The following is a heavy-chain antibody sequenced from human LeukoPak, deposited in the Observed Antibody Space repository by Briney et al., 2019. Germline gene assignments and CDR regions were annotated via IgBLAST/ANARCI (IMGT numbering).Heavy chain of an antibody. CDR2: ISYDGSNK. CDR1: GFMFSSNW. CDR3: ARDLRFLEWFNWFDP. Sequence: GGSLRLSCAASGFMFSSNWMSWVRLAPGKGLEWVAVISYDGSNKYYADSVKGRFTISRDNSKNTLYLQMNSLRAEDTAVYYCARDLRFLEWFNWFDPWGQGTLVTVSS. D-gene: IGHD3-3*01. J-gene: IGHJ5*02. V-gene: IGHV3-30*03.